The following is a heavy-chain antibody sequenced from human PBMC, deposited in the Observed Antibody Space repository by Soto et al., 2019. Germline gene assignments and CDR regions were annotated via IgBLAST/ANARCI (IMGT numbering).Heavy chain of an antibody. Sequence: DVQLVESGGGLVQPGGSLRLSCAISGFSVSSNYLSWVRQAPGKGLEWVSVHYSGGSTYYADSVQGRFTISRDKSNNTSYLQMRRVRAEDTAVYFCARHRHPRGTVGATSPLDPWGQGTQVTVSS. CDR3: ARHRHPRGTVGATSPLDP. CDR1: GFSVSSNY. CDR2: HYSGGST. V-gene: IGHV3-53*01. D-gene: IGHD1-26*01. J-gene: IGHJ5*02.